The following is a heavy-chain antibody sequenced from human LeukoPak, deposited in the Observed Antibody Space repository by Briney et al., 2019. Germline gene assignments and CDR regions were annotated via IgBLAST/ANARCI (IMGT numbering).Heavy chain of an antibody. CDR1: GFTFSSNY. CDR3: ARAPPGDYSGWYGRRAFDI. CDR2: IYSGGST. Sequence: AGGSLRLSCAASGFTFSSNYMSWVRQAPGKGLEWVSVIYSGGSTYYSDSVKGRFTISRDNSKNTLYLQMNSLRAEDTAVYYCARAPPGDYSGWYGRRAFDIWGQGTMVTVSS. V-gene: IGHV3-66*01. J-gene: IGHJ3*02. D-gene: IGHD6-19*01.